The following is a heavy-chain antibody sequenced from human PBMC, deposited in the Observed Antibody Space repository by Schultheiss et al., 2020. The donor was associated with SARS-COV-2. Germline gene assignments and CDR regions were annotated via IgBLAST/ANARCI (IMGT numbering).Heavy chain of an antibody. V-gene: IGHV1-69*13. J-gene: IGHJ3*02. CDR1: GYTFTSYG. D-gene: IGHD2-21*01. CDR2: IIPIFGTA. CDR3: AREKYCGGDCQSHDAFDI. Sequence: SVKVSCKASGYTFTSYGISWVRQAPGQGLEWMGGIIPIFGTANYAQKFQGRVTITADESTSTAYMELSSLRSEDTAVYYCAREKYCGGDCQSHDAFDIWGQGTMVTVSS.